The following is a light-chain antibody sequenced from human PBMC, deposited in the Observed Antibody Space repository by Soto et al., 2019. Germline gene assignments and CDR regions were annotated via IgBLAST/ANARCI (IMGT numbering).Light chain of an antibody. Sequence: EIVLTQSPGTLSFSPLQIATLSFSASQRLSASDIAWYQQKPGQAPKFLIYGVSSRATGIPDRFSGSGSGTDSTLTISRLEPEDFGVYYCQQYGSSPQNNFGQGTRLEIK. CDR1: QRLSASD. J-gene: IGKJ5*01. CDR3: QQYGSSPQNN. V-gene: IGKV3-20*01. CDR2: GVS.